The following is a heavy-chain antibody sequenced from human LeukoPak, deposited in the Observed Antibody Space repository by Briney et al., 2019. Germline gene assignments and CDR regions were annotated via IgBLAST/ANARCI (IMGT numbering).Heavy chain of an antibody. CDR1: GNSISSGDNY. Sequence: SETLSLTCTVSGNSISSGDNYWSWIRQPAGKGLEWIGRIYTSGSTNYNPSLKSRVTISVDTSKNQFSLKLSSVTAADTAVYYCARGRKMSLGYCSGGSCPKQGNWFDPWGQGTLVTVSS. J-gene: IGHJ5*02. CDR2: IYTSGST. CDR3: ARGRKMSLGYCSGGSCPKQGNWFDP. V-gene: IGHV4-61*02. D-gene: IGHD2-15*01.